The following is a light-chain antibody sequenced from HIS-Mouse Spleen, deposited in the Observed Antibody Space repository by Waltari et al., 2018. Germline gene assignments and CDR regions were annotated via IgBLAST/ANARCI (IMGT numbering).Light chain of an antibody. CDR1: QGISSY. V-gene: IGKV1-8*01. CDR3: QQYYSYLPIT. J-gene: IGKJ5*01. CDR2: AAS. Sequence: AIRMTQSPSSFSASTGDRVTITCRASQGISSYLAWYQQKPGTAPKLLIYAASTLQSGVTSRFSGSGSGTDFTLTISCLQSEDFATYYCQQYYSYLPITFGQGTRLEIK.